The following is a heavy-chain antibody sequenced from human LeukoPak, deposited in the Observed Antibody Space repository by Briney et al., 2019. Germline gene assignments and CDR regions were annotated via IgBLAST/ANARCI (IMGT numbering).Heavy chain of an antibody. J-gene: IGHJ4*02. CDR3: ARGISRSSSTY. V-gene: IGHV3-48*01. Sequence: GGSLRLSCAASGFTFSSHSMNWVRQAPGKGLEWVSYISSSSSTIYYADSVKGRFTISRDNAKNSLYLQMNSLRAEDTAVYYCARGISRSSSTYWGQGTLVTVSS. CDR1: GFTFSSHS. D-gene: IGHD6-13*01. CDR2: ISSSSSTI.